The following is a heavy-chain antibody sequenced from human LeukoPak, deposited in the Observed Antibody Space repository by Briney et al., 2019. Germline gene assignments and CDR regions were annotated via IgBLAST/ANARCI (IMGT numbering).Heavy chain of an antibody. CDR2: IKQDGSQK. CDR3: VAGTTY. Sequence: GGSLRLSCAASGFTFSNFWMTWVRQAPGKGLEWVAIIKQDGSQKYYVDSVKGRFTISRDNARSSLYLQMNSLRAEDTAVYWAVAGTTYWGQGTLATVSS. J-gene: IGHJ4*02. V-gene: IGHV3-7*05. D-gene: IGHD6-19*01. CDR1: GFTFSNFW.